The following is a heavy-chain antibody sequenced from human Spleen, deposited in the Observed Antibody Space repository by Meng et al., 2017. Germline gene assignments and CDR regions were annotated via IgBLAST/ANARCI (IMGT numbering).Heavy chain of an antibody. V-gene: IGHV4-30-4*01. CDR1: GASINNADYY. CDR3: ARVGACSGGSCYFRLFDY. CDR2: IYYSGST. D-gene: IGHD2-15*01. Sequence: QVHLQESGPGLVKPSRTLSLTCTVSGASINNADYYWSWIRQPPGKGLEWIGYIYYSGSTYYNPSLNSRVTISVDTSKNQFSLKMSSVTAADTAVYYCARVGACSGGSCYFRLFDYWGQGTLVTVSS. J-gene: IGHJ4*02.